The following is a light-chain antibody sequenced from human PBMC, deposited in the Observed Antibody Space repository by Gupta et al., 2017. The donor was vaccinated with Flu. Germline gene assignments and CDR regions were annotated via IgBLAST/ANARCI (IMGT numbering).Light chain of an antibody. CDR3: QRESKLPLT. Sequence: DIQMTQSPSSLSSSVGDRVTITCQPSQDINIYLSWYQQKPGKAPNLLIYDGSTLETGFPSRFSGSGSGTDFTFTISSLQPEDVAKYYCQRESKLPLTFGGGTKV. CDR1: QDINIY. J-gene: IGKJ4*01. V-gene: IGKV1-33*01. CDR2: DGS.